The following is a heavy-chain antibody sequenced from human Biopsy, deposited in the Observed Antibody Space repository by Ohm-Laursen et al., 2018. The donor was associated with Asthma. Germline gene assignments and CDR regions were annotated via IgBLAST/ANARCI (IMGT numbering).Heavy chain of an antibody. CDR3: ARAVDYSHYYGIDV. Sequence: GASVKVSCKTSGYTFNSAGITWVRQAPGQGLEWMGWISVYNGNTKVAQKFQDRVTMITDTPTSTAYMELRGLRSDDTAVYFCARAVDYSHYYGIDVWGQGTTVTVS. V-gene: IGHV1-18*01. D-gene: IGHD3-10*01. J-gene: IGHJ6*02. CDR2: ISVYNGNT. CDR1: GYTFNSAG.